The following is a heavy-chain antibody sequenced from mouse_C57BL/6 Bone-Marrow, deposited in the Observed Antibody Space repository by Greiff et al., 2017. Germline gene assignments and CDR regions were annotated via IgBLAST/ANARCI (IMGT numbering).Heavy chain of an antibody. CDR1: GFTFSDYG. CDR3: ARPTVDLYYFDY. V-gene: IGHV5-17*01. CDR2: ISSGSSTI. D-gene: IGHD1-1*01. Sequence: DVKLVESGGGLVKPGGSLKLSCAASGFTFSDYGMHWVRQAPEKGLEWVAYISSGSSTIYYADTVKGRFTISRDNAKNTLFLQMTSLRSEDTAMYYCARPTVDLYYFDYWGQGTTLTVSS. J-gene: IGHJ2*01.